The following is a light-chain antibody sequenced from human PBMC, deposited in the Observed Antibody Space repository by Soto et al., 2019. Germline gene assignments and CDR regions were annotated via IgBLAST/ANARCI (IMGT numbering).Light chain of an antibody. J-gene: IGKJ4*01. CDR2: GAS. CDR3: QQYNNWPTLT. CDR1: QTFSSIY. Sequence: EIVWTQSPGTLSLSPGERATLSCRASQTFSSIYLAWYQQKPCQAHRLLIYGASTRATGIPARFSGSGSGTEFTLTISSLQSEDFAVYYCQQYNNWPTLTFGGGTKLDIK. V-gene: IGKV3-15*01.